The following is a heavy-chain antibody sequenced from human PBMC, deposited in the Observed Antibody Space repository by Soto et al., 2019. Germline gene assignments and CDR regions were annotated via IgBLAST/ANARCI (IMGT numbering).Heavy chain of an antibody. CDR3: ARELVVVAAGAFDI. CDR1: GFTFSSYA. J-gene: IGHJ3*02. V-gene: IGHV3-30-3*01. D-gene: IGHD2-15*01. Sequence: QVQLVESGGGVVQPGRSLRLSCAASGFTFSSYAMHWVRQAPGKGLEWVAVISYDGSNKYYAGSVTGRFTISRDNSKNTLYLQMNSLRAEDTAVYYCARELVVVAAGAFDIWGQGTMVTVSS. CDR2: ISYDGSNK.